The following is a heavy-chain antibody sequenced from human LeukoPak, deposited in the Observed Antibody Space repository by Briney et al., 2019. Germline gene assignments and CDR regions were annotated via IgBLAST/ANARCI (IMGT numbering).Heavy chain of an antibody. CDR3: VREIPSGSYAPDY. V-gene: IGHV3-21*01. J-gene: IGHJ4*02. D-gene: IGHD3-10*01. Sequence: GGSLRLSCAASGFSFSRHSMNWVRQAPGKGLEWVSYINSDSRSISYADSVKGRFTISRDNAKNSLYLQMNSLRAEDTAVYYCVREIPSGSYAPDYWGRGTLVTVSS. CDR1: GFSFSRHS. CDR2: INSDSRSI.